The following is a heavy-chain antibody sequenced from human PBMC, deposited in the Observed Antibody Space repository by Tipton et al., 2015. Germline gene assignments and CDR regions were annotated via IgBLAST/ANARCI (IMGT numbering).Heavy chain of an antibody. CDR3: ARVDILLSQGGMDV. J-gene: IGHJ6*02. V-gene: IGHV4-59*04. CDR2: MSHSGST. CDR1: GSSMRGFY. D-gene: IGHD3-10*01. Sequence: TLSLTCTVSGSSMRGFYWSWIRQPPGKGLEWIGYMSHSGSTYYNTSLKSRVTMSVDTPKNQFSLELNSVTAADTAVYYCARVDILLSQGGMDVWGQGTTVTVSS.